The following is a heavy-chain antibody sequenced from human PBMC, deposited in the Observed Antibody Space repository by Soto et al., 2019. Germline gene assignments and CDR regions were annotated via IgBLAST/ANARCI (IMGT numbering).Heavy chain of an antibody. CDR3: ARGGVRELTRFGFDYYGMDV. V-gene: IGHV1-18*01. CDR1: GYNFADYG. J-gene: IGHJ6*02. CDR2: ISAYNGNT. D-gene: IGHD3-10*01. Sequence: QVHLVPSGPELKKPGASVKVSCKASGYNFADYGINWVRPAPGQGLEWGGWISAYNGNTNYAQKIQDRVTMTTDPSTNSYYVEMGRLMSDVSAVYYSARGGVRELTRFGFDYYGMDVWGQGATGSVSS.